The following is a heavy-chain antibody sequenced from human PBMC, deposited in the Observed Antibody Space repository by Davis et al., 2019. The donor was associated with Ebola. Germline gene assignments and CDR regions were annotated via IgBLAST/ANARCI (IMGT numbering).Heavy chain of an antibody. CDR1: GFLFSSYS. Sequence: GGSLMISCAAPGFLFSSYSMNWVRQAPGKGLECVSSISSSRYIYYTDSVQGRFTITRDNAKNSLYLQMNSLRAEDTAVYYCAKEAGSSTKLFYYGMDVWGQGTTVTVSS. V-gene: IGHV3-21*01. D-gene: IGHD6-13*01. CDR3: AKEAGSSTKLFYYGMDV. J-gene: IGHJ6*02. CDR2: ISSSRYI.